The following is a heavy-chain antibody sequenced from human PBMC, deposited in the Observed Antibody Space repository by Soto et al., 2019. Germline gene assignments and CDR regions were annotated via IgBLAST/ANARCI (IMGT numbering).Heavy chain of an antibody. CDR2: IYSGGST. CDR3: ARDFYYYGSGTMGGYFDY. CDR1: GITVSSNY. V-gene: IGHV3-66*01. D-gene: IGHD3-10*01. Sequence: EVQLVESGGGLVRPGGSQRLSCAASGITVSSNYMSWVRQAPGKGLEWVSVIYSGGSTYYADSVKGRFTISRDNSKNTLYLQMNSLRVEDTAVYYCARDFYYYGSGTMGGYFDYWGQGTLVTVSS. J-gene: IGHJ4*02.